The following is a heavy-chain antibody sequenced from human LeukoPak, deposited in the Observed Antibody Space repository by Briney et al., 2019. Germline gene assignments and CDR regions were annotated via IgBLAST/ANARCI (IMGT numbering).Heavy chain of an antibody. CDR2: INHSGST. D-gene: IGHD3-16*01. CDR1: GGSFSGYY. Sequence: SETLSLTCAVYGGSFSGYYWSWIRQPPGKGLEWIGEINHSGSTNYNPSLKSRVTISVDTSKNQFSLKLSSVTAADTAVYYCARGGGRKGCFDSWGQGTLVTVSS. CDR3: ARGGGRKGCFDS. J-gene: IGHJ4*02. V-gene: IGHV4-34*01.